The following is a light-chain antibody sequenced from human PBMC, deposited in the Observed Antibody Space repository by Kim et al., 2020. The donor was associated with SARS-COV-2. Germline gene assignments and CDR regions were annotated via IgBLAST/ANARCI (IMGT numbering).Light chain of an antibody. CDR3: QVWDSSTAV. J-gene: IGLJ2*01. V-gene: IGLV3-9*01. CDR1: NIGSKN. Sequence: SVALGQTARITCGGNNIGSKNVHWYQQKPGQAPVLVIYRDSNRPSGIPERFPGSNSGNTATLTISRAQAGDEADYYCQVWDSSTAVFGGGTQLTVL. CDR2: RDS.